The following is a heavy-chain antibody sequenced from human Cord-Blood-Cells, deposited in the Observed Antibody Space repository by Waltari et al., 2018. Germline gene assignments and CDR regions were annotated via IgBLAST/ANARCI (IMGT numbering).Heavy chain of an antibody. Sequence: EVQLVQSGAEVKKPGESLKISCKGSGYSFTSYWIGWVRQMPGKGLEWMGFIDPGDSDTRYSPSFQGQVTISADKSISTAYLQWSSLKASDTAMYYCARPHYGSGGGLGKIDYWGQGTLVTVSS. D-gene: IGHD3-10*01. CDR3: ARPHYGSGGGLGKIDY. CDR2: IDPGDSDT. V-gene: IGHV5-51*01. J-gene: IGHJ4*02. CDR1: GYSFTSYW.